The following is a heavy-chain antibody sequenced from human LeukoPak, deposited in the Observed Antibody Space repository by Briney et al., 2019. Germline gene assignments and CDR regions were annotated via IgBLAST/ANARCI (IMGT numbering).Heavy chain of an antibody. CDR1: GFTVSSNY. Sequence: GGSLRLSCAASGFTVSSNYMGWVRQAPGKGLEWVSILYNGGNINYADSVKGRFTISRDNSRNTLYLQMNSLRAEDTAVYYCARAWVTIFGVVTPPAFDIWGQGTMVTVSS. D-gene: IGHD3-3*01. V-gene: IGHV3-53*01. CDR2: LYNGGNI. CDR3: ARAWVTIFGVVTPPAFDI. J-gene: IGHJ3*02.